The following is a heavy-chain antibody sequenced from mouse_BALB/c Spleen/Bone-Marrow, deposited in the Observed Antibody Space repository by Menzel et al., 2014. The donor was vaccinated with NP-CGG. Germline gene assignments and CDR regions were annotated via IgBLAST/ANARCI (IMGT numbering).Heavy chain of an antibody. V-gene: IGHV3-1*02. J-gene: IGHJ4*01. CDR1: GYSITSGYS. CDR2: IHYSGST. D-gene: IGHD2-14*01. Sequence: EVKLQESGPDLVKPSQSLSLTCAVTGYSITSGYSCHWIRQFPGNKLEWMGYIHYSGSTNYNPSLKSRISITRDTSKNQFFLQLNSVTTEDTATYYCARYYRYDYAMDYWGQGTSVTVSS. CDR3: ARYYRYDYAMDY.